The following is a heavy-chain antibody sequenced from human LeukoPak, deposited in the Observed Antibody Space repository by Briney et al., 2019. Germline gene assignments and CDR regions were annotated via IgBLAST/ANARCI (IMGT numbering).Heavy chain of an antibody. V-gene: IGHV3-21*01. CDR3: ASPAGTYWYFDL. CDR2: ISSSCSNI. CDR1: GFTFSSYS. J-gene: IGHJ2*01. Sequence: GVSLRLSCAASGFTFSSYSMNWVRQAPGKGLEWVSSISSSCSNIYNADSVKGRFTISRDNAKNTLYLQMNSLRAEDTAVYYCASPAGTYWYFDLWGRGTLVTVSS. D-gene: IGHD1-1*01.